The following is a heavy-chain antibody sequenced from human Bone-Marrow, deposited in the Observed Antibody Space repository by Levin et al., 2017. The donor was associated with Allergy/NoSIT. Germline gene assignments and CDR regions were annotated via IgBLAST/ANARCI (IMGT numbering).Heavy chain of an antibody. V-gene: IGHV3-20*01. CDR1: GFTFDDYD. CDR2: INWNGGST. J-gene: IGHJ4*02. CDR3: ARGGTGYGSSGDYYGY. Sequence: PGGSLRLSCAASGFTFDDYDMSWVRQVPGKGLEWVSGINWNGGSTSYADSVRGRFTISRDNAKNSLYLQMNSLRAEDTALYHCARGGTGYGSSGDYYGYWGQGTLVTVSS. D-gene: IGHD3-22*01.